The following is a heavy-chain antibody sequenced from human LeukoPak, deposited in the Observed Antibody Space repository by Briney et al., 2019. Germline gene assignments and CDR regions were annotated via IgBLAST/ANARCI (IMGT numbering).Heavy chain of an antibody. Sequence: PSETLSLTCAVYGGSFSSYYWSWIRQPPGKGLEWIGYIYYSGSTNYNPSLKSRVTISVDTSKNQFSLKLSSVTAADTAVYYCARAELEPGYFDYWGQGTLVTVSS. CDR3: ARAELEPGYFDY. D-gene: IGHD1-26*01. V-gene: IGHV4-59*01. CDR2: IYYSGST. J-gene: IGHJ4*02. CDR1: GGSFSSYY.